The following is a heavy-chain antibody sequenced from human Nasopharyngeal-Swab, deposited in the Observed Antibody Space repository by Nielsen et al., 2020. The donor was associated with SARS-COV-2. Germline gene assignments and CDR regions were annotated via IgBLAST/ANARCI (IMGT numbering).Heavy chain of an antibody. V-gene: IGHV1-3*01. CDR1: GYTFTSYA. D-gene: IGHD3-16*02. CDR2: INAGNGNT. J-gene: IGHJ4*02. Sequence: ASVNVSCKASGYTFTSYAMHWVRQAPGQRLERMGWINAGNGNTKYSQKFQGRVTITRDTSASTAYMELSSLRSEDTAVYYCARVIDSGDFDYWGQGTLVTVSS. CDR3: ARVIDSGDFDY.